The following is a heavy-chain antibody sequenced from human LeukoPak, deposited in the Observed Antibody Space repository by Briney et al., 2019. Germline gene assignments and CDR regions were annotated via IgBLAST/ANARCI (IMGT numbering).Heavy chain of an antibody. V-gene: IGHV3-30*02. CDR3: AKARILTAVAGTGAFDI. CDR2: IRYDGINK. Sequence: GGSLRLSCAASGFPFSNYGMHWVRQAPGKGREWVAFIRYDGINKYYPDSVKGRFTISRDNSENTLYLQMNSLRAEDTAVYFCAKARILTAVAGTGAFDIWGQGTMVTVST. CDR1: GFPFSNYG. J-gene: IGHJ3*02. D-gene: IGHD6-19*01.